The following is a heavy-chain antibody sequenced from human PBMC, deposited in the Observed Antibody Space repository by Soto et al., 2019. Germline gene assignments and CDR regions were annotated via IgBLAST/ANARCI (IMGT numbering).Heavy chain of an antibody. D-gene: IGHD5-12*01. J-gene: IGHJ4*02. CDR3: ARIKIGYSGYDYVFDY. CDR2: IYYSGST. V-gene: IGHV4-31*03. Sequence: SETLSLTCTVSGGSISSGGYYWNWIRQHPGKGLEWIGYIYYSGSTYYNPSLKSRVTISVDTSKNQFSLKLSSVTAADTAVYYCARIKIGYSGYDYVFDYWGQGTLVTVSS. CDR1: GGSISSGGYY.